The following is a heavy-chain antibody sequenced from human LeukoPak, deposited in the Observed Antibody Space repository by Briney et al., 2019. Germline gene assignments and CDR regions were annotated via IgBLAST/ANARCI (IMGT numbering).Heavy chain of an antibody. CDR1: GFSFGSYW. CDR2: INGYGSDT. V-gene: IGHV3-74*01. Sequence: GGSLRLSCAGSGFSFGSYWMHWVRQAPGEGLVWVSRINGYGSDTSYADFVKGRFTISRDNAKNTVYLQVNRLRAEDTAVFYCTRGGSGTYGEFDYWGQGTLVTVSS. J-gene: IGHJ4*02. CDR3: TRGGSGTYGEFDY. D-gene: IGHD1-26*01.